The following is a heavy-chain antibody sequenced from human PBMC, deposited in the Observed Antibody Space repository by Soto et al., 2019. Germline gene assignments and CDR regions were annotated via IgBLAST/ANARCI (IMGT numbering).Heavy chain of an antibody. J-gene: IGHJ6*02. Sequence: PSETLSLTCTVSGGSVSSGSYYWSWIRQPPGKGLEWIGYIYYSGSTNYNPSLKSRVTISVDTSKNQFSLKLSSVTAADTAVYYCARQSSIAAPLGYYGMDVWGQGTTVT. CDR1: GGSVSSGSYY. CDR3: ARQSSIAAPLGYYGMDV. V-gene: IGHV4-61*01. D-gene: IGHD6-6*01. CDR2: IYYSGST.